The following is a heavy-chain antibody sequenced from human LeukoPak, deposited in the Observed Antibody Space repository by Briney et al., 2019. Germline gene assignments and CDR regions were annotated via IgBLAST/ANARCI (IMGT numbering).Heavy chain of an antibody. CDR3: ARVGGSSWYSFDY. CDR1: GYTFTGYY. Sequence: GASVKVSCKASGYTFTGYYMHWVRQAPGQGLEWMVRIDPNSGGTHYAQKFQGRGTMTSDTSISTAYMELSRLRSDATAVYYCARVGGSSWYSFDYWGQGNLVTVSS. D-gene: IGHD6-13*01. V-gene: IGHV1-2*06. J-gene: IGHJ4*02. CDR2: IDPNSGGT.